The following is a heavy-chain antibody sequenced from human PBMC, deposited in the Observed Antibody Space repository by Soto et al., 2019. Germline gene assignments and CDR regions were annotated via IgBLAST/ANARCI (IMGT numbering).Heavy chain of an antibody. CDR1: GFTFSSYA. J-gene: IGHJ6*02. V-gene: IGHV3-23*01. Sequence: GGSLRLSCAASGFTFSSYAMSWVRQAPGKGLEWVSAISGSGGSTYYADSVKGRFTISGDNSKNTLYLQMNSLRAEDTAVYYCAKDHNDFWSGYYTYYYYGMDVWGQGTTVTVSS. CDR3: AKDHNDFWSGYYTYYYYGMDV. CDR2: ISGSGGST. D-gene: IGHD3-3*01.